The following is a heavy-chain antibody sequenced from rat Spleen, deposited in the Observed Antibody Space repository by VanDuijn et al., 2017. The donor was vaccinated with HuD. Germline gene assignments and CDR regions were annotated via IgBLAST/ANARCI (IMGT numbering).Heavy chain of an antibody. V-gene: IGHV5S23*01. D-gene: IGHD4-3*01. CDR2: MSYDGSSF. J-gene: IGHJ2*01. CDR1: GFTFSKYD. Sequence: EVQLVESGGGLVQPGRSLKLSCAASGFTFSKYDMAWVRQAPTKGLEWVASMSYDGSSFYYRDSVKGRFTISRDNAKNTQYLQMDSLRSEDTATYYCARLRGYNSGYYFDYWGQGVMVTVSS. CDR3: ARLRGYNSGYYFDY.